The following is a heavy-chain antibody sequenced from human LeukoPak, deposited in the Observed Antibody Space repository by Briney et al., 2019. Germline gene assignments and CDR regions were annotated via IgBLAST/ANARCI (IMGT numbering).Heavy chain of an antibody. J-gene: IGHJ4*02. Sequence: PGGSLRLSCAASGFTFSSYAMSWVRQAPGKGLEWVSAISGSGGSTYYADSVKGRFTISRDNSKNTQYLQMNSLRAEDTAVYYCAKDSWWIPEIGGPDYWGQGTLVTVSS. D-gene: IGHD5-18*01. V-gene: IGHV3-23*01. CDR2: ISGSGGST. CDR3: AKDSWWIPEIGGPDY. CDR1: GFTFSSYA.